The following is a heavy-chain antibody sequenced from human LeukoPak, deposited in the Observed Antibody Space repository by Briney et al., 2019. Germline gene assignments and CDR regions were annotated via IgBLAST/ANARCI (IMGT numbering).Heavy chain of an antibody. CDR3: AKWDYCSSTSCYAFDI. J-gene: IGHJ3*02. Sequence: PGGSLRLSCAASGFTFSSYVMNWVRQAPGKGLEWVSGISGTGGSTFYADSVKGRFTISRDDSKNTLYLQMNSLRAEDTAVYYCAKWDYCSSTSCYAFDIWGQGTMVTVSS. CDR1: GFTFSSYV. V-gene: IGHV3-23*01. D-gene: IGHD2-2*01. CDR2: ISGTGGST.